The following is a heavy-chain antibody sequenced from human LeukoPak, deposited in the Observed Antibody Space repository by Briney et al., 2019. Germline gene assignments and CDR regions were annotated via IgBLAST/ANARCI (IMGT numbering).Heavy chain of an antibody. CDR1: GGSFSGYY. D-gene: IGHD4-17*01. CDR3: ARGTHYGDLDY. J-gene: IGHJ4*02. V-gene: IGHV4-34*01. CDR2: INHSGST. Sequence: TSETLSLTCAVYGGSFSGYYWSWIRQPPGKGLEWIGEINHSGSTNYNPSLKSRVTISVDTSKNQFSLKLSSVTAADTAVYYCARGTHYGDLDYWGQGTLVTVSS.